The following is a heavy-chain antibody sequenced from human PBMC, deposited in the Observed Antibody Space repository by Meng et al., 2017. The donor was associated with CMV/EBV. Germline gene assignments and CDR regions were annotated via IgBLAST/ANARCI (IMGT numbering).Heavy chain of an antibody. V-gene: IGHV1-69*08. CDR3: ARDLRIVRATTSGWFDP. J-gene: IGHJ5*02. CDR1: GGTFSSYT. CDR2: IIPILGIA. D-gene: IGHD1-26*01. Sequence: QVQLVQSGAEVKKPGSSVKVSCKASGGTFSSYTISWVRQAPGQGLEWMGRIIPILGIANYAQKFQGRVTITADKSTSTAYMELSSLRSEDTAVYYCARDLRIVRATTSGWFDPWGQGTLVTVSS.